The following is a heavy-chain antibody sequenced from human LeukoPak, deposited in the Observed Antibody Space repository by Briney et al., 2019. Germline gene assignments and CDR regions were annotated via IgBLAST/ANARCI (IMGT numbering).Heavy chain of an antibody. V-gene: IGHV3-30*18. D-gene: IGHD1-26*01. CDR2: ISYDGSNK. CDR1: GFTFSSYG. J-gene: IGHJ3*02. CDR3: AKDMGGTYGLWGAFDI. Sequence: GGSLRLSCAASGFTFSSYGMHWVRQAPGKGLEWVAVISYDGSNKYYADSVKGRFTISRDNAKNSLYLQMHSLRAEDTALYYCAKDMGGTYGLWGAFDIWGQGTMVTVSS.